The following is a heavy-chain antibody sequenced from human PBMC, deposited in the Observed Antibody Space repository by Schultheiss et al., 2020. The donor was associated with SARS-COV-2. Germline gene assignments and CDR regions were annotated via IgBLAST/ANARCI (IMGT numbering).Heavy chain of an antibody. J-gene: IGHJ4*02. CDR3: AREGGALSHIVVVTAMVY. CDR1: GGSISSSSYY. CDR2: IYYSGST. D-gene: IGHD2-21*02. V-gene: IGHV4-39*02. Sequence: SETLSLTCTVSGGSISSSSYYWGWIRQPPGKGLEWIGSIYYSGSTYYNPSLKSRVTISVDTSKNQFSLKLSSVTAADTAVYYCAREGGALSHIVVVTAMVYWGQGTLVTVSS.